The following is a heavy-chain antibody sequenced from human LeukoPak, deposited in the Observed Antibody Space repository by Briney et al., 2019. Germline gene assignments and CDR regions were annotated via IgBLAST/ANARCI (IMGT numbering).Heavy chain of an antibody. J-gene: IGHJ4*02. V-gene: IGHV3-48*02. CDR2: ISSSNDSI. D-gene: IGHD5-12*01. CDR1: GFTFSTYG. Sequence: GGSLRLSCAASGFTFSTYGMNWVRQAPGKRLEWVSCISSSNDSIYYADSVKGRFTISRDNAENSLYLQMNSLRDEDTAVYYCARAMRSGYDYWGQGTLVTVSS. CDR3: ARAMRSGYDY.